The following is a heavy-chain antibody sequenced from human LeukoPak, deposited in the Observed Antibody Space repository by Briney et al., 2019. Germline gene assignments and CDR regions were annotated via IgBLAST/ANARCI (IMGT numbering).Heavy chain of an antibody. J-gene: IGHJ5*02. D-gene: IGHD3-10*01. CDR2: ISSASNTI. CDR3: ARDGWFGDYNWFDP. Sequence: GESLRLSCAASGFTFSSYSMNWVRQAPGKGLEWVSYISSASNTIYYADSVKGRFTISRDNANNSLYLQMNSLRVEDTAMYYCARDGWFGDYNWFDPWGQGTLVTVSS. CDR1: GFTFSSYS. V-gene: IGHV3-48*01.